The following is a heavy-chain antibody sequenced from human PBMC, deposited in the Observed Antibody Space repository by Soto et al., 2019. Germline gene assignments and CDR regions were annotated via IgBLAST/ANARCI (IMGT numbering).Heavy chain of an antibody. CDR2: MSPNSANT. CDR3: ARGPPNWGFDS. J-gene: IGHJ5*01. V-gene: IGHV1-8*02. CDR1: GYTFTSYA. Sequence: ASVKVSCKASGYTFTSYAMHWVRQAPGQGLEWMGWMSPNSANTGYAQKFQGRVTMTRSTSISTAYMELSSLRSEDTAVYYCARGPPNWGFDSWGQGTLVTVSS. D-gene: IGHD7-27*01.